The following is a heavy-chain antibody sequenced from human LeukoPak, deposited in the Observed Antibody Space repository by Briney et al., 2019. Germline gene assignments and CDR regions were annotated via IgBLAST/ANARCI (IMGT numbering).Heavy chain of an antibody. CDR2: IRSYSDGGAV. D-gene: IGHD4-4*01. CDR1: GLTFGRYA. J-gene: IGHJ5*02. Sequence: GGSLRLSCAVSGLTFGRYAIHWIRQAPGKGLEWVGRIRSYSDGGAVDYAASVKDRFTLSRDDSENTLYLQLNSLQTEDTAVYYCATDSYDYTWGQGTLVTVSS. V-gene: IGHV3-15*07. CDR3: ATDSYDYT.